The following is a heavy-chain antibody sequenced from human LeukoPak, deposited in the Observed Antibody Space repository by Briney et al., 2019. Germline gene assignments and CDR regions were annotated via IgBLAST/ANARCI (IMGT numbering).Heavy chain of an antibody. CDR1: GFTVSSNY. CDR2: IYSGGST. D-gene: IGHD6-13*01. Sequence: GGSLRLSCAASGFTVSSNYMSWVRQAAGKGLEWVSVIYSGGSTYYADSVKGGFTISRDNSKNTLYLQMNSLRAEDTAVYYCARVLGQLVPFSLYYYYMDVWGKGTTVTVSS. J-gene: IGHJ6*03. CDR3: ARVLGQLVPFSLYYYYMDV. V-gene: IGHV3-53*01.